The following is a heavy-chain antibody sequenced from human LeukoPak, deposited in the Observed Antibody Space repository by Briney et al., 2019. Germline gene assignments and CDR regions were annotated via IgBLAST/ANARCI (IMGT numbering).Heavy chain of an antibody. CDR1: GYTFTSYD. J-gene: IGHJ6*03. V-gene: IGHV1-8*01. CDR3: ARGRYCSGTSCYTPYYYMDV. D-gene: IGHD2-2*02. CDR2: MNPNSGNT. Sequence: ASVKVSCKASGYTFTSYDINWVRQAPGQGLEWMGWMNPNSGNTGYAQKFQGRVTMTRNTSISTAYMELSSLRSEDTAVYYCARGRYCSGTSCYTPYYYMDVWGKGTTVTVSS.